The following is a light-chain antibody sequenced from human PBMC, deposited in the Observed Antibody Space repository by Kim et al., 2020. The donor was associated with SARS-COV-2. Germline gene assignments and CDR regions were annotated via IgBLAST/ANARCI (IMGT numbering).Light chain of an antibody. J-gene: IGLJ3*02. CDR2: RSD. V-gene: IGLV1-47*01. CDR3: AARDDSLSGRV. CDR1: SSNIGTNN. Sequence: ELTQPPSASGTPGQTVTISCSGSSSNIGTNNVYWYQQLPQTAPKLLIDRSDQRPAGVPDRFSGSKSGTSASLTISGLRSEDEADYYCAARDDSLSGRVFGGGAQLSVL.